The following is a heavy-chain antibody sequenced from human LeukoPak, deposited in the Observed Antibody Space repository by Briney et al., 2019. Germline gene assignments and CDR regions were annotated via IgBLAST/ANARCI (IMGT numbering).Heavy chain of an antibody. CDR1: GFTFNNYW. J-gene: IGHJ5*02. CDR3: VKASSSSPQYNWFDA. V-gene: IGHV3-7*03. CDR2: IKQDGSEK. Sequence: GGSLRLSCAASGFTFNNYWMSWVRQAPGKGLEWVANIKQDGSEKYYVDSVKGRFTISRDNAKNSLYLQMNSLRAEDTALYYCVKASSSSPQYNWFDAWGQGTLVTVSS. D-gene: IGHD6-6*01.